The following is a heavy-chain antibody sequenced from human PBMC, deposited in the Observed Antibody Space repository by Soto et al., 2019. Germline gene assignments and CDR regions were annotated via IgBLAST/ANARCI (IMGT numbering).Heavy chain of an antibody. D-gene: IGHD2-15*01. CDR3: ARDRECSGGTCYNYFDY. CDR2: ISGHDGKT. V-gene: IGHV1-18*04. J-gene: IGHJ4*02. Sequence: GASVKVSCKASGDTFINHGISCVRQAPGQVLEWVGWISGHDGKTKYARSLQGRVTMTTDTSTSTAYMELSSVTAADTAVYYCARDRECSGGTCYNYFDYWGQGTLVTVSS. CDR1: GDTFINHG.